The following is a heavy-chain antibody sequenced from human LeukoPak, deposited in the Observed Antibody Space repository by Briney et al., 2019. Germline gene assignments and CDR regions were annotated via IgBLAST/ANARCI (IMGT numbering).Heavy chain of an antibody. V-gene: IGHV4-4*07. Sequence: SETLSLTCTVSGASISVYYWTWIRQPAGKGLEWIGRIYPSGSTNYNPSLKSRVTMSVDTSKNQFSLNLSSVTAADTAVYYCAKSNGYGLVDIWGQGTMVTVSS. J-gene: IGHJ3*02. CDR1: GASISVYY. CDR3: AKSNGYGLVDI. D-gene: IGHD3-10*01. CDR2: IYPSGST.